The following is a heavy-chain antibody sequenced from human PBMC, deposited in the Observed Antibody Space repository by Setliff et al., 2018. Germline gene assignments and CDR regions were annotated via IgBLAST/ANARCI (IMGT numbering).Heavy chain of an antibody. D-gene: IGHD5-18*01. J-gene: IGHJ4*02. V-gene: IGHV1-18*04. CDR3: ATFRGYTYGYDY. CDR1: GSSFTGHN. CDR2: ISGYNGNT. Sequence: ASVKVSCKVSGSSFTGHNLHWVRQAPGQGLEWVGWISGYNGNTIYAQNFQGRVTMTTDASTNTAYMELRSLGSDDTAVYYCATFRGYTYGYDYWGQGTLVTVSS.